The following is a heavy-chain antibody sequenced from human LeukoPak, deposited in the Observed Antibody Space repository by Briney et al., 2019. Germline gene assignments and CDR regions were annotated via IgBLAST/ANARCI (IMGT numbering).Heavy chain of an antibody. CDR1: GYTFTSYG. J-gene: IGHJ6*02. Sequence: GASVKVPCKASGYTFTSYGISWVRQAPGQGLEWMGWISAYNGNTNYAQKLQGRVTMTTDTSTSTAYMELRSLRSDDTAVYYCARDRYCSGGSCYPLDSYYYGMDVWGQGTTVTVSS. V-gene: IGHV1-18*01. CDR2: ISAYNGNT. D-gene: IGHD2-15*01. CDR3: ARDRYCSGGSCYPLDSYYYGMDV.